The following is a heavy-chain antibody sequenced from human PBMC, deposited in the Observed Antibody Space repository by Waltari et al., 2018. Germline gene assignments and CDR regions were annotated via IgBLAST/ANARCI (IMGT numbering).Heavy chain of an antibody. J-gene: IGHJ3*02. D-gene: IGHD3-22*01. CDR2: VDPEDGET. V-gene: IGHV1-69-2*01. CDR3: ATKSQGRLGAFDI. CDR1: GYTFTDYY. Sequence: EVQLVQSGAEVKKPGATVKISCKASGYTFTDYYMHWVQQAPGKGLEWMGRVDPEDGETIYAEKCQCRGTITADTSTDTAYMELSSLRSEDTALYYCATKSQGRLGAFDIWGQGTMVTVSS.